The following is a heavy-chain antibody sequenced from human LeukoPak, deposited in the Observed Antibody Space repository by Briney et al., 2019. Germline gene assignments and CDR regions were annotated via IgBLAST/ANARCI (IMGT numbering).Heavy chain of an antibody. D-gene: IGHD3-3*01. V-gene: IGHV4-61*01. CDR2: IYYSGST. CDR1: GGSVSSGSYY. Sequence: SETLSLTCTVSGGSVSSGSYYWSWIRRPPGKGLEWIGYIYYSGSTNYNPSLKSRVTISVDTSKNQFSLKLSSVTAADTAVYYCARDSSFTIPLGLDYWGQGTLVTVSS. J-gene: IGHJ4*02. CDR3: ARDSSFTIPLGLDY.